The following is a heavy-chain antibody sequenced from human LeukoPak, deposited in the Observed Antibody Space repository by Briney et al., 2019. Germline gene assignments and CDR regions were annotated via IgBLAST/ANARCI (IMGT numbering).Heavy chain of an antibody. CDR3: AIGSGSYSQDYYYYMDV. V-gene: IGHV1-69*06. D-gene: IGHD3-10*01. Sequence: SVKVSCKASGGTFSSYAISWVRQAPGQGLEWMGGIIPIFGTANYAQKFQGRVTITADKSTSTAYMELSSLISEDTAVYYCAIGSGSYSQDYYYYMDVWGKGTTVTVSS. CDR1: GGTFSSYA. CDR2: IIPIFGTA. J-gene: IGHJ6*03.